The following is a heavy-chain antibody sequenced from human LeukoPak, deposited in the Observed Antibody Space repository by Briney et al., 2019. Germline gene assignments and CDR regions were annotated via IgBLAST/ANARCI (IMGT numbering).Heavy chain of an antibody. CDR1: GGSISSSSYY. CDR2: IYYSGST. Sequence: SETLSLTCTVSGGSISSSSYYWGWIRQPPGKGLEWIGSIYYSGSTYYNPSLKSRVTISVDTSKNQVSLKLSSVTAADTAVYYCARHRSVVAGPPDYYYYYMDVWGKGTTVTISS. V-gene: IGHV4-39*01. J-gene: IGHJ6*03. D-gene: IGHD6-19*01. CDR3: ARHRSVVAGPPDYYYYYMDV.